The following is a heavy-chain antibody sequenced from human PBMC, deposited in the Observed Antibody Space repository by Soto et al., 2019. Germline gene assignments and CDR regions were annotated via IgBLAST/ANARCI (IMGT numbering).Heavy chain of an antibody. CDR1: GFMFNSYS. J-gene: IGHJ4*02. V-gene: IGHV3-48*01. CDR2: INSGSTSV. Sequence: EVQLVESGGGLVQPGGSLRLSCVASGFMFNSYSMNWVRQAPGKGLEWISYINSGSTSVLYADSLKGRFTISRDNARNSLYLQMNSLRAEDTAVYYCASSTSPDAYWGQGTLVTVSS. CDR3: ASSTSPDAY. D-gene: IGHD2-2*01.